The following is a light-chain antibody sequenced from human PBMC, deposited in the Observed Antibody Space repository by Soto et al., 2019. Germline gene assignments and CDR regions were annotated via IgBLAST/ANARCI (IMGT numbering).Light chain of an antibody. V-gene: IGKV1-5*01. J-gene: IGKJ2*01. CDR2: GAS. CDR3: QQYDTYSPFT. Sequence: DIQMTQSPSTLSASVGDRVIITCRASQSISSWLAWYQQKPGKAPKLLVYGASTLQSGVPSRFGSSGSGTEFTLTISSLHPDDFATYYCQQYDTYSPFTFGQGTKLEIQ. CDR1: QSISSW.